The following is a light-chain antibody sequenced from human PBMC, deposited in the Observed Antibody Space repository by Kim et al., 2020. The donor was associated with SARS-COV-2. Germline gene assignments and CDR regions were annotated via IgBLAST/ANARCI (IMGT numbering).Light chain of an antibody. Sequence: LTQPASVSGSPGQSITISCTGTSSDVGGYNSVSWYQQHPGKAPKLMIYDVSNRPSGVSNRFSGSKSGNTASLTISGLQAEDEADYYCSSYTSSDTAVFGGGTKLTVL. CDR2: DVS. J-gene: IGLJ2*01. CDR1: SSDVGGYNS. CDR3: SSYTSSDTAV. V-gene: IGLV2-14*03.